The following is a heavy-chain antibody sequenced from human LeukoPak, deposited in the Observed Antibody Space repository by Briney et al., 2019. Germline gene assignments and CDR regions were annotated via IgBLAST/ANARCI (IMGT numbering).Heavy chain of an antibody. Sequence: SETLSLTCAVYGGSLRGYYWSWIRQPPGRGVEWIGEINHSGSTNYNPSLKSRVTISVDTSKNQPSLKLSTGTAADTAVYYCARDFSTYSSSWDYWGQGTLVTVSS. CDR2: INHSGST. CDR1: GGSLRGYY. J-gene: IGHJ4*02. D-gene: IGHD6-13*01. CDR3: ARDFSTYSSSWDY. V-gene: IGHV4-34*01.